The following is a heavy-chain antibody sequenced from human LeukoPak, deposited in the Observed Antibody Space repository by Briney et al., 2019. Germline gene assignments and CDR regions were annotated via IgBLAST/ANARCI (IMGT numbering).Heavy chain of an antibody. D-gene: IGHD4-17*01. CDR3: ARGGRSVTRRNWYFDL. CDR2: IYYSGST. J-gene: IGHJ2*01. V-gene: IGHV4-59*01. CDR1: GGSICSYY. Sequence: PSETLSLTCTVSGGSICSYYWSWIRQPPGKGLEWIGYIYYSGSTNYNPSLKSRVTISVDTSKNQFSLKLSSVTAADTAVYYCARGGRSVTRRNWYFDLWGRGTLVTVSS.